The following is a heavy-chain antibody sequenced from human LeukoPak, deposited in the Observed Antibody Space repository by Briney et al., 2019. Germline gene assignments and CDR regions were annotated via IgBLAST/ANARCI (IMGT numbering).Heavy chain of an antibody. CDR1: GGSISSGGYY. Sequence: SETLSLTCTVSGGSISSGGYYWSWIRQHPGKGLEWIGYIYYSGSTYYNPSLKSRVTISVDTSKNQFSLKLSSVTAADTAVYYCARGSYGDYVLAGDCYYFDYWGQGTLVTVSS. D-gene: IGHD4-17*01. CDR2: IYYSGST. CDR3: ARGSYGDYVLAGDCYYFDY. V-gene: IGHV4-31*03. J-gene: IGHJ4*02.